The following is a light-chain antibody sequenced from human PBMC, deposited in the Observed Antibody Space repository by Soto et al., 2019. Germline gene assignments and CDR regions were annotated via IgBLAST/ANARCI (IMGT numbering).Light chain of an antibody. V-gene: IGKV1-5*03. CDR1: QSIRSW. CDR2: EAS. J-gene: IGKJ1*01. Sequence: DIQMTQSPSTLSASVGDRVTITCRANQSIRSWLAWFQQKPGKAPKLLIYEASNLESGVPSRFSGSGSGTEFTLTISSLQPDDFATYFCQQYSSHNSFGQGTKVDIK. CDR3: QQYSSHNS.